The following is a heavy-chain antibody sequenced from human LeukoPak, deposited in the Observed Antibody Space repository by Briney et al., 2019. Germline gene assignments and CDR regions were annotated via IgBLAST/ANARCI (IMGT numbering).Heavy chain of an antibody. V-gene: IGHV3-7*01. CDR1: GFIFSNYW. J-gene: IGHJ4*02. CDR2: IKDDGSEE. Sequence: GGSLRLSCAASGFIFSNYWMGWVRQAPGKGLEWVANIKDDGSEEYVLDSVKGRFSISRDDAENSLFLQMSSLRAEDTAVYYCVRSNSGVFEHWGQGTLVTVSS. CDR3: VRSNSGVFEH. D-gene: IGHD3-3*01.